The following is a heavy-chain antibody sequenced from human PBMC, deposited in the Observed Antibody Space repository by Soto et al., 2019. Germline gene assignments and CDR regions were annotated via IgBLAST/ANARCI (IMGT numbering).Heavy chain of an antibody. V-gene: IGHV3-30-3*01. D-gene: IGHD2-2*01. J-gene: IGHJ4*02. CDR1: GFTFSSYA. CDR2: ISYDGSNK. CDR3: ASSVVPAAMPLDY. Sequence: PGGSLRLSCAASGFTFSSYAMHWVRQAPGKGLEWVAVISYDGSNKYYADSVKGRFTISRDNSKNTLYLQMNSLRAEDTAVYYCASSVVPAAMPLDYWGQGTLVTVSS.